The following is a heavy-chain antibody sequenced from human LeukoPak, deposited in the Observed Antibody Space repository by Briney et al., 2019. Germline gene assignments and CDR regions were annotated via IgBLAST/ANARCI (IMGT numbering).Heavy chain of an antibody. CDR1: GYTFTGYY. Sequence: ASVKVSCKASGYTFTGYYMHWVRQAPGQGLEWMGWINPNSGGTNYAQKLQGRVTMTTDTSTSTAYMELRSLRSDDTAVYYCARNYDYVWGSPSDAFDIWGQGTTVTVSS. J-gene: IGHJ3*02. V-gene: IGHV1-2*02. CDR2: INPNSGGT. CDR3: ARNYDYVWGSPSDAFDI. D-gene: IGHD3-16*01.